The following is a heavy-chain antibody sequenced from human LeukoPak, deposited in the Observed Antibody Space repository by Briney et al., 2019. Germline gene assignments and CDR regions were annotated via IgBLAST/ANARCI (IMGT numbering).Heavy chain of an antibody. V-gene: IGHV4-59*01. CDR3: ARISSSNWYNERGAFDV. CDR1: GASISSDY. D-gene: IGHD6-13*01. J-gene: IGHJ3*01. CDR2: IHYTGTT. Sequence: SETLSLTCTVSGASISSDYWNWIRQPPGKGLEWIGYIHYTGTTNYNPSLKSRVTISVDTSKTQFSLKLRSVTAADTAVYYCARISSSNWYNERGAFDVWGQGTMVTVSS.